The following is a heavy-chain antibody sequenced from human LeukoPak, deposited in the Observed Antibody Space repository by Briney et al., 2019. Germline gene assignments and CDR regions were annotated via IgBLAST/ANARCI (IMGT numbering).Heavy chain of an antibody. D-gene: IGHD3-22*01. CDR1: GGSIGSRNW. V-gene: IGHV4-4*02. CDR2: IYQSGSS. CDR3: ARDIGYDSSGYSDY. J-gene: IGHJ4*02. Sequence: SETLSLTCAVSGGSIGSRNWWSWVRQPPGKGLQWIGEIYQSGSSIYNPSLRSRVTMSVDTSKNQFSLKLSSVTAADTAVYYCARDIGYDSSGYSDYWGQGTLVTVSS.